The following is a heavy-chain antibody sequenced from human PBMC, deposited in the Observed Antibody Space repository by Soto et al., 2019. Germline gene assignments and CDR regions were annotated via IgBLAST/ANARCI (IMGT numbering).Heavy chain of an antibody. CDR1: GFSLSSTRVA. V-gene: IGHV2-5*02. CDR2: IYWDDDK. J-gene: IGHJ4*02. D-gene: IGHD6-19*01. Sequence: QITLKESGPTLVKPTQTLTLTCTFSGFSLSSTRVAVGWIRQPPGKALEWLALIYWDDDKRYSPFLKSRLTSTKDTSKNQVVLTMTNMDPVDTATYYCAHSVVAGLGYYVDYWGQGTLVTVSS. CDR3: AHSVVAGLGYYVDY.